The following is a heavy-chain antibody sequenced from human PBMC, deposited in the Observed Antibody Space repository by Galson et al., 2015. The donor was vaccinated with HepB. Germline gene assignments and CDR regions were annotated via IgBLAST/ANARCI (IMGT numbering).Heavy chain of an antibody. J-gene: IGHJ4*02. CDR2: ISSSGSTL. V-gene: IGHV3-48*03. Sequence: SLRLSCAASGFTFSSYEMNWVRQAPGKGLEWVSYISSSGSTLYYADSVKGRFTISRDNAKNSLYLQMNSLRAEDTAVYFCTAAGNYWGQGTLVTVSS. CDR1: GFTFSSYE. CDR3: TAAGNY. D-gene: IGHD6-13*01.